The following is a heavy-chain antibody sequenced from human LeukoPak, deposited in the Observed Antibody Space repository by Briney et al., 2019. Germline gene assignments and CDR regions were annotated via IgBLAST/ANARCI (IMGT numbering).Heavy chain of an antibody. J-gene: IGHJ6*02. CDR2: ISGSGGST. CDR3: AKASGSYYPYYYYGMDV. V-gene: IGHV3-23*01. Sequence: GGSLRLSCAASEFTFSSYAMSWVRQAPGKGLEWVSAISGSGGSTYYADSVKGRFTISRDNSKNTLYLQMNSLRAEDTAVYYCAKASGSYYPYYYYGMDVWGQGITVTVSS. D-gene: IGHD1-26*01. CDR1: EFTFSSYA.